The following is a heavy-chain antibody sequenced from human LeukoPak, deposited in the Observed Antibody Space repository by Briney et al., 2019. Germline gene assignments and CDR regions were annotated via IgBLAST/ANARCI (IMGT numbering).Heavy chain of an antibody. V-gene: IGHV3-9*01. J-gene: IGHJ4*02. D-gene: IGHD5-18*01. CDR1: GFTFDDYG. CDR3: AKGRTYNYALDC. CDR2: ITWNGVNI. Sequence: GRSLRLSCAASGFTFDDYGMHWVRQAPGKGLEWVSGITWNGVNIGYADSVKGRFTISRHNANYSLHLQMNSLTVEDTALYYCAKGRTYNYALDCWGQGALVIVS.